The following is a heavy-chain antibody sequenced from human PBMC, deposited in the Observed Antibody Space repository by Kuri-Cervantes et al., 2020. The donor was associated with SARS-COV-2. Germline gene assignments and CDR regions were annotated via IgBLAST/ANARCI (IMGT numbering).Heavy chain of an antibody. V-gene: IGHV4-34*01. J-gene: IGHJ4*02. CDR2: INHSGNT. D-gene: IGHD5-24*01. CDR3: ARGAHHIQFRGEVDY. Sequence: ESLKISCAVYGGSFSDYYWSWVRQPPGKGLEWIGEINHSGNTNYDPSLKSRVTISVDTSKNQFSLELSSVTAADTALYYCARGAHHIQFRGEVDYWSQGALVTVSS. CDR1: GGSFSDYY.